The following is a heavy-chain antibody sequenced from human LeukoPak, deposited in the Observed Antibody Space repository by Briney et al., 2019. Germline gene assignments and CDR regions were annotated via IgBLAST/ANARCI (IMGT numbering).Heavy chain of an antibody. V-gene: IGHV3-43*02. Sequence: GGSLRLSCAASGFTFDDYAMHWVRQAPGKGLEWVSLISGDGGSTYYADSVKGRFTISRDNSKNTLYLQMNSLRAEDTAVYYCAKDHRGMRRYDRPVDAFDIWGQGTMVTVSS. D-gene: IGHD3-22*01. CDR1: GFTFDDYA. CDR3: AKDHRGMRRYDRPVDAFDI. J-gene: IGHJ3*02. CDR2: ISGDGGST.